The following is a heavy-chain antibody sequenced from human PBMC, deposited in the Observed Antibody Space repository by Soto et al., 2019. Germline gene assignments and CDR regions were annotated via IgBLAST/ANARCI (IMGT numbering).Heavy chain of an antibody. Sequence: PVEGSCRASGGTFSSYAISWVRQAHGQGLEWMGGIIPIFGTANYAQKFQGRVTITADKSTSTAYMELSSLRSEDTAVYYCARDASYSSSAYWGQGTLVTVSS. CDR3: ARDASYSSSAY. V-gene: IGHV1-69*06. CDR2: IIPIFGTA. CDR1: GGTFSSYA. J-gene: IGHJ4*02. D-gene: IGHD6-6*01.